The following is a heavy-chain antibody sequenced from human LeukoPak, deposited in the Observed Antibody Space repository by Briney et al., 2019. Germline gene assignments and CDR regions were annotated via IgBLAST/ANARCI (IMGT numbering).Heavy chain of an antibody. CDR2: IYPGDSDT. D-gene: IGHD2-2*01. CDR3: ARTTIGYCSSTSCYVFDY. J-gene: IGHJ4*02. Sequence: GESLKISCKGCGYSFTSYWIGWVRQMPGKGLEWMGIIYPGDSDTRYSPSFQGQVTISADKSISTAYLQWSSLKASDTAMYYCARTTIGYCSSTSCYVFDYWGQGTLVTVSS. V-gene: IGHV5-51*01. CDR1: GYSFTSYW.